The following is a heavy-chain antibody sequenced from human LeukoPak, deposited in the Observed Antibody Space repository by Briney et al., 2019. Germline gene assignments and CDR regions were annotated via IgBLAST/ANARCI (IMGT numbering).Heavy chain of an antibody. Sequence: GGSLRLSCAASGFTVSSNYMSWVRQAPGRGLEWVSVIYSGGSTYYADSVKGRFTISRDNSKNTLYLQMNSLRAEDTAVYYCARGMVRGEYYFDYWGQGTLVTVSS. CDR2: IYSGGST. CDR3: ARGMVRGEYYFDY. J-gene: IGHJ4*02. V-gene: IGHV3-53*01. CDR1: GFTVSSNY. D-gene: IGHD3-10*01.